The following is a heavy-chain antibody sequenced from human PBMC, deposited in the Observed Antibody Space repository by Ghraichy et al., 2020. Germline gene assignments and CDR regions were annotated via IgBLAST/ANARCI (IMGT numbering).Heavy chain of an antibody. J-gene: IGHJ4*02. CDR1: GGSISSCSTHF. V-gene: IGHV4-39*01. CDR3: ARHRNSGFAY. D-gene: IGHD1-14*01. Sequence: SQTLSLTCTVSGGSISSCSTHFWGWIRQPPGKGLEWIGSLYYTGSTYYNPSLKSRITISVDTSKNQFSLKLSSVTAADPAVYYCARHRNSGFAYWGQGTLVTVSS. CDR2: LYYTGST.